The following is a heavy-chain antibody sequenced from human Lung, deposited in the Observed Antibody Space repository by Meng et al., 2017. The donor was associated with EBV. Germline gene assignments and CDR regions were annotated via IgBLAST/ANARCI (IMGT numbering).Heavy chain of an antibody. CDR2: INTNTGNP. D-gene: IGHD2-15*01. Sequence: QGQVVQAGSELKKPGASVKVSCKASGYTFTSYAMNWVRQAPGQGLEWMGWINTNTGNPTYAQGFTGRFVFSLDTSVSTAYLQISSLKAADTAVYYCARRYCSGGSCYTIDYWGQGTLVTVSS. CDR1: GYTFTSYA. CDR3: ARRYCSGGSCYTIDY. J-gene: IGHJ4*02. V-gene: IGHV7-4-1*02.